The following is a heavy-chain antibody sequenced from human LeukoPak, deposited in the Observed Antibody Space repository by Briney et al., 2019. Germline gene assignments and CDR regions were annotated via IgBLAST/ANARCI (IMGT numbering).Heavy chain of an antibody. CDR1: GYTSTSYY. Sequence: ASVNVSCKASGYTSTSYYMHWVRQAPGQGLEWVGKINPSGGSTTYAQKFQGGVTMARDTSTSTVYMELSSLISEDTAVYYCARGGPYCDGDCYYFDFWGQGTLVTVSS. J-gene: IGHJ4*02. CDR3: ARGGPYCDGDCYYFDF. D-gene: IGHD2-21*02. CDR2: INPSGGST. V-gene: IGHV1-46*01.